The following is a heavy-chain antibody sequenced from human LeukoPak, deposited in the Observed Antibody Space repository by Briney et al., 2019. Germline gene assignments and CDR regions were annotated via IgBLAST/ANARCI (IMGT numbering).Heavy chain of an antibody. J-gene: IGHJ4*02. CDR3: ARDSAAGTHRLDY. CDR1: GGSISSYY. V-gene: IGHV4-4*07. CDR2: IYTTWST. D-gene: IGHD6-13*01. Sequence: SETLSLTCTVSGGSISSYYWNWIRQPAGKGREWMWRIYTTWSTNYNPSLKSRVTLSVDTSKNPSSLTLKSVTAADTAVYYCARDSAAGTHRLDYWGQGTLVTVSS.